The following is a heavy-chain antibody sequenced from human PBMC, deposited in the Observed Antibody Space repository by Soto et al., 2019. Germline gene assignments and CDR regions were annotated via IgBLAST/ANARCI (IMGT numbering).Heavy chain of an antibody. V-gene: IGHV3-11*01. Sequence: QVQLVESGGGLVKPGGSLRLSCAASGFTFSDYYMSWIRQAPGKGLEWISYISSSDTTIDYADSVKGRFTISRDNANNSLYLQMNSLRAEDTAVYYCAREGDYYESSGYFLRYAFDIWGQGTMVTVSS. D-gene: IGHD3-22*01. CDR2: ISSSDTTI. J-gene: IGHJ3*02. CDR1: GFTFSDYY. CDR3: AREGDYYESSGYFLRYAFDI.